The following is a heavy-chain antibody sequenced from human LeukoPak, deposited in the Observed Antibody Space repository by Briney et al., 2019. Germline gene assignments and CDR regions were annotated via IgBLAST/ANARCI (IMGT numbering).Heavy chain of an antibody. D-gene: IGHD5-24*01. CDR2: ISSNGGST. Sequence: PGGSLRLSCAASGFTFSSYAMHWVRQAPGKGLEYVSAISSNGGSTYYANSVKGRFTISRDNSKNTLYLQMGSLRAEDMAVYYCARVGDGYDYWGQGTLVTVSS. CDR3: ARVGDGYDY. CDR1: GFTFSSYA. J-gene: IGHJ4*02. V-gene: IGHV3-64*01.